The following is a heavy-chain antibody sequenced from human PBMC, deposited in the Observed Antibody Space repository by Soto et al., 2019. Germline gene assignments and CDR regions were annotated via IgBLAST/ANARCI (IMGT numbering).Heavy chain of an antibody. J-gene: IGHJ4*02. CDR3: ARGASSGRGVIPDGFDY. Sequence: ESGGGLVKPGGSLRLSCAASGFTFRSYSMNWVRQAPGKGLEWVSSISSSSSYIYYADSVKGRFTISRDNAKNSLYLQMNRLRSENKAVYYCARGASSGRGVIPDGFDYWGQGTLVTVSS. D-gene: IGHD3-10*01. CDR2: ISSSSSYI. CDR1: GFTFRSYS. V-gene: IGHV3-21*01.